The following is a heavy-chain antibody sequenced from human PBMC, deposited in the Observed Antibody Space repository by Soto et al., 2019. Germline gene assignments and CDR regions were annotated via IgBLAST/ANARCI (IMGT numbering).Heavy chain of an antibody. J-gene: IGHJ3*02. D-gene: IGHD6-19*01. CDR3: AISIEVAGANDVFDI. V-gene: IGHV1-18*01. Sequence: ASVKVSCKASGYTFTSYGISWVRQAPGQGLEWMGWISAYNGNTNYAQKLQGRVTMTTDTSTNTAYRELRSLRSDDRAVYYCAISIEVAGANDVFDIWGKGTMVTVSS. CDR1: GYTFTSYG. CDR2: ISAYNGNT.